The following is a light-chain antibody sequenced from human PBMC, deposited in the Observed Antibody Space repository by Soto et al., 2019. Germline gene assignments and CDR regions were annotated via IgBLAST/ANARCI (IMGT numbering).Light chain of an antibody. J-gene: IGKJ1*01. CDR3: LQDYNYPRT. CDR1: QGIRTE. CDR2: GTS. Sequence: AIQMTQSPSSLSASVGDRVTITCRASQGIRTELGWYQQKPGKAPKLLIYGTSTLQNGFPSRFSGSGSGTEFTLTISSLQPEDFATYYCLQDYNYPRTFGQGTKVEIK. V-gene: IGKV1-6*01.